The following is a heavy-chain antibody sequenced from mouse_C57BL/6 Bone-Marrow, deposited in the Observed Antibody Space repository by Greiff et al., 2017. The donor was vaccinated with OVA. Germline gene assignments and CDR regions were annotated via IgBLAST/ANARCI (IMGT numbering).Heavy chain of an antibody. V-gene: IGHV5-12*01. CDR1: GFTFSDYY. CDR2: ISNGGGST. Sequence: DVMLVESGGGLVQPGGSLKLSCAASGFTFSDYYMYWVRQTPEKRLEWVAYISNGGGSTYYPDTVKGRFTISRDNAKNTLYLQMSRLKSEDTAMYYCARPDYYGSSRAMDYWGQGTSVTVSS. D-gene: IGHD1-1*01. CDR3: ARPDYYGSSRAMDY. J-gene: IGHJ4*01.